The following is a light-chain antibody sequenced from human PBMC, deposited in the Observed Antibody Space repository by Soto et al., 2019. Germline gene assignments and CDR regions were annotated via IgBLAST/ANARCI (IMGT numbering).Light chain of an antibody. Sequence: DIQMTQSPSSLSPSVGDRVTITCRASRGISDWLAWYQQKPGKAPNLLIHAASSLQSGVPPRFSGSGSGTDFTLTISSLQPEDFATYFCQQSYRNPITFGQGTRWRL. J-gene: IGKJ5*01. V-gene: IGKV1-39*01. CDR1: RGISDW. CDR2: AAS. CDR3: QQSYRNPIT.